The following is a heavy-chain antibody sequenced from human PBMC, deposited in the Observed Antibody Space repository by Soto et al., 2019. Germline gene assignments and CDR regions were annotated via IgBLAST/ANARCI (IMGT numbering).Heavy chain of an antibody. Sequence: GGSLRLSCAASGFSVRTNYMSWVRQAPGKGLEWVSVYESGGSIYYADSVQGRFTISRDNSKNTLFLQMSSLRAEDTAVYYCAREGGGVYCSGGSCYGRYFDFWGQGTRVTVSS. D-gene: IGHD2-15*01. J-gene: IGHJ4*02. CDR1: GFSVRTNY. CDR2: YESGGSI. V-gene: IGHV3-53*01. CDR3: AREGGGVYCSGGSCYGRYFDF.